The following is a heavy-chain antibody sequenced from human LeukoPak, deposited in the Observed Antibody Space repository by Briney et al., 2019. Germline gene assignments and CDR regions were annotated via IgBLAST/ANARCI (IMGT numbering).Heavy chain of an antibody. V-gene: IGHV4-39*01. J-gene: IGHJ4*02. CDR3: ASRSALIAVAGRRTYYFDY. Sequence: SETLSLTCTVSGGSISSSSYYWGWIRQPPGKGLEWIGSIYYSGSTYYNPSLKSRVTISVDMSKNQFSLKLSSVTAADTAVYYCASRSALIAVAGRRTYYFDYWGQGTLVTVSS. D-gene: IGHD6-19*01. CDR2: IYYSGST. CDR1: GGSISSSSYY.